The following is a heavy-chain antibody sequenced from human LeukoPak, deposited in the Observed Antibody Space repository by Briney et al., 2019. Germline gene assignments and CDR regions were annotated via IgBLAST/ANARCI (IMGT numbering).Heavy chain of an antibody. J-gene: IGHJ4*02. Sequence: ASVKVSCKASGYTFTGYYMHWVRQAPGQGREWLGRINPKTGGSSYAQKFQGRVTMTSDTSTSTAYMELSRLNSDDTAVYYCATLVSGINYWGQGTPVTVSS. V-gene: IGHV1-2*06. CDR1: GYTFTGYY. CDR3: ATLVSGINY. D-gene: IGHD1-20*01. CDR2: INPKTGGS.